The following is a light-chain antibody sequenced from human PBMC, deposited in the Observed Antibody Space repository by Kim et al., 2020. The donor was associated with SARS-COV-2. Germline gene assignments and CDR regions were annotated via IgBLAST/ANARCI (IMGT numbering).Light chain of an antibody. V-gene: IGLV1-47*01. CDR3: AAWDDSLRV. CDR1: RSNIGSNY. J-gene: IGLJ3*02. Sequence: PGHMVTISWSGSRSNIGSNYVYWYQQLPGTAPKLLIDRNDRRPSGGPDRFSGSKSGTSASLAISGLRSEDEAEYYCAAWDDSLRVFGGGTQLTVL. CDR2: RND.